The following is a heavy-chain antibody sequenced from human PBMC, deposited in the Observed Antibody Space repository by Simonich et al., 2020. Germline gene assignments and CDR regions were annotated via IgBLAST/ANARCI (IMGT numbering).Heavy chain of an antibody. Sequence: QVQLVQSGAEVKKPGSSVKVSCKASVYTFTVYYMHLVRPAPGQGLEWMGWINPNSGGTHYEKKFQSRVTMTRYTSISTAYMELSRLRSDDTAVYYCARGRLTGDKGAFDIWGQGTMVTVSS. J-gene: IGHJ3*02. CDR1: VYTFTVYY. CDR2: INPNSGGT. CDR3: ARGRLTGDKGAFDI. D-gene: IGHD7-27*01. V-gene: IGHV1-2*02.